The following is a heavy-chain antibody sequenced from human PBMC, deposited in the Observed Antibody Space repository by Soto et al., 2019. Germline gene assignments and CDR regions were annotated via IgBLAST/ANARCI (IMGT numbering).Heavy chain of an antibody. D-gene: IGHD3-10*01. Sequence: QVQLVQSGAEVKKPGASVKVSCKASGYTFTSYGISWVRQAPGQGLEWMGWISAYNGNTNYAQKLQGRVTMTTDTYKSTAYMELRRLGSDDTAVYYCASEYYYGSGGAYWGQGTLVTVSS. V-gene: IGHV1-18*01. J-gene: IGHJ4*02. CDR1: GYTFTSYG. CDR2: ISAYNGNT. CDR3: ASEYYYGSGGAY.